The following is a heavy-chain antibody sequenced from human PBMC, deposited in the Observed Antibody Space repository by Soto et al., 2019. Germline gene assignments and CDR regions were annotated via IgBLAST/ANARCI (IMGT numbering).Heavy chain of an antibody. V-gene: IGHV4-31*03. Sequence: PSETLSLTCTVSAGSISSGGYYWSWIRQHPGKGLEWIGYIYYSGSTYYNPSLKSRVTISVDTSKNQFSLKLSSVTAADTAVYYCARDALYYDSSGYRYRDAFDIWGQGTMVTVSS. CDR1: AGSISSGGYY. J-gene: IGHJ3*02. CDR3: ARDALYYDSSGYRYRDAFDI. CDR2: IYYSGST. D-gene: IGHD3-22*01.